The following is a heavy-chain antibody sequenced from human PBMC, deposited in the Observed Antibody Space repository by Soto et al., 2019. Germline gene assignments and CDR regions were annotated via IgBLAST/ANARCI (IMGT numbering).Heavy chain of an antibody. V-gene: IGHV3-23*01. Sequence: GGSLRLSCAASGFTFISYAMSWVRQAPGRGLEWVSAVSSSSDNTYYADSVKGRFTISRDNSKNTLYLQMNSLRAEDTAIYYCAKAGYGSDVLWWFGPWGLGTLVTVSS. CDR2: VSSSSDNT. CDR1: GFTFISYA. D-gene: IGHD5-12*01. CDR3: AKAGYGSDVLWWFGP. J-gene: IGHJ5*02.